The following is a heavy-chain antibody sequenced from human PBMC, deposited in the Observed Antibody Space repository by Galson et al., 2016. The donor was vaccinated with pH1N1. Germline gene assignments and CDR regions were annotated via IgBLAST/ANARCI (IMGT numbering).Heavy chain of an antibody. CDR1: GFTFKNYD. D-gene: IGHD2/OR15-2a*01. CDR2: LSGSGSST. CDR3: AKDYRESTSSARAFDI. J-gene: IGHJ3*02. Sequence: SLRLSCAASGFTFKNYDMTWVRQAPWKGLEWVSTLSGSGSSTYHGDSVRGRFTISRDNSKNTLYLQMNTLKVDDTAVYYCAKDYRESTSSARAFDIWGQGTLVTVSS. V-gene: IGHV3-23*01.